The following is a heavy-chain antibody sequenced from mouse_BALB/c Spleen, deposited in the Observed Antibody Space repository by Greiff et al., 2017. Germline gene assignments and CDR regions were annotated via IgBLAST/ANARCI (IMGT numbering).Heavy chain of an antibody. CDR2: IRLKSNNYAT. J-gene: IGHJ4*01. CDR3: TKSYYAYYAMDY. Sequence: EVKVVESGGGLVQPGGSMKLSCVASGFTFSNYWMNWVRQSPEKGLEWVAEIRLKSNNYATHYAESVKGRFTISRDDSKSSVYLQMNNLRAEDTGIYYCTKSYYAYYAMDYWGQGTSVTVSS. V-gene: IGHV6-6*02. CDR1: GFTFSNYW. D-gene: IGHD1-1*01.